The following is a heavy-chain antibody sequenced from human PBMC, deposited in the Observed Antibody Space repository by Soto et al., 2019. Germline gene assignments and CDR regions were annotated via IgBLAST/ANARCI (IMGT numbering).Heavy chain of an antibody. CDR2: IIPIFGST. CDR1: GGTFSNYG. J-gene: IGHJ6*02. Sequence: QVQLMQSGAEVKKPGSSVMVSCKASGGTFSNYGISWVRQAPGQGLEWMGGIIPIFGSTTYAQKFEGRVTIIADTSTSTAYMELYRVRTEDTAVDYCAAELRLGELAYYGLDVWGQGTTVTVSS. D-gene: IGHD3-16*01. V-gene: IGHV1-69*06. CDR3: AAELRLGELAYYGLDV.